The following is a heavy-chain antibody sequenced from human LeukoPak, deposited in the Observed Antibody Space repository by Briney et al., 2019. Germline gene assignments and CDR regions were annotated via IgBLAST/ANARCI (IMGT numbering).Heavy chain of an antibody. D-gene: IGHD3-3*01. V-gene: IGHV4-39*07. Sequence: SETLSLTCTVSGGSISSSSYYWGWIRQPPGKGLEWIGSIYYSGNTYYNPSLKSRVTISVDTSKNQFSLKLSSVTAADTAVYYCARVEFPLRFLEWSPADWYFDLWGRGTLVTVSS. CDR3: ARVEFPLRFLEWSPADWYFDL. CDR1: GGSISSSSYY. CDR2: IYYSGNT. J-gene: IGHJ2*01.